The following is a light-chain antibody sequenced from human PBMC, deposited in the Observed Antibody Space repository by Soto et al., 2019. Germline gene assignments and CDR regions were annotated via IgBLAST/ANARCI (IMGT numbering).Light chain of an antibody. CDR2: EGT. V-gene: IGLV2-23*01. Sequence: QSVLTQPASVSGSPGQSVTISCTLTSSDIGSYNLVSWYQHHPGKAPKFLIYEGTKRPSGVSSRFSGSKSANTASLTISGLQAEDEAYYYCCSYAGSSTYVFGTGTKVTVL. J-gene: IGLJ1*01. CDR1: SSDIGSYNL. CDR3: CSYAGSSTYV.